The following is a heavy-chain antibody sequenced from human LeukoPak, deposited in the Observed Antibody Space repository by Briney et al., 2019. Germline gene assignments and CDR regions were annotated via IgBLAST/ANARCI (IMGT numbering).Heavy chain of an antibody. J-gene: IGHJ4*02. Sequence: SCKASGYTFPNYYVHWVRQAPGKGLEWVAVIWYDGSNKYYADSVKGRFTISRDNSKNTLYLQMNSLRAEDTAVYYCARDEGSSGWYGYWGQGTLVTVSS. D-gene: IGHD6-19*01. CDR1: GYTFPNYY. CDR2: IWYDGSNK. CDR3: ARDEGSSGWYGY. V-gene: IGHV3-33*01.